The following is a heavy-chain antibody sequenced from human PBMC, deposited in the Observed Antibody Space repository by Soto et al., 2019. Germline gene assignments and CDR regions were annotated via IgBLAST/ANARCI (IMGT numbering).Heavy chain of an antibody. CDR3: AKGYDSSGYYYYFDY. CDR1: GFTFSSYG. J-gene: IGHJ4*02. Sequence: GGSLRLSFAASGFTFSSYGMHWVRQAPGKGLEWVAVISYDGSNKYYADSVKGRFTISRDNSKNTLYLQMNSLRAEDTAVYYCAKGYDSSGYYYYFDYWGQGTLVTVSS. D-gene: IGHD3-22*01. V-gene: IGHV3-30*18. CDR2: ISYDGSNK.